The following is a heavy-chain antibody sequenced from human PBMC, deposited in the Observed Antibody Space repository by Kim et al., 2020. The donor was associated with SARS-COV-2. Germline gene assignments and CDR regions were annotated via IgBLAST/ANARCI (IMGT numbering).Heavy chain of an antibody. D-gene: IGHD6-13*01. V-gene: IGHV4-4*02. J-gene: IGHJ6*02. CDR1: GGSISSSNW. CDR3: ARDRIAAAGTYYYYGMDV. CDR2: IYHSGST. Sequence: SETLSLTCAVSGGSISSSNWWSWVRQPPGKGLEWLGEIYHSGSTNYNPSLKSRVTISVDKSKNQFSLKLSSVTAADTAVYYCARDRIAAAGTYYYYGMDVWGQGTTVTVTS.